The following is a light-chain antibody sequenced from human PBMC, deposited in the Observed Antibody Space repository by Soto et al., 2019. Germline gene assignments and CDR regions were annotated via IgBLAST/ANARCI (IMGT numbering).Light chain of an antibody. CDR2: GAS. V-gene: IGKV3-15*01. CDR1: QSVNRS. CDR3: QQYNSWPPWT. Sequence: EIVMTQSPGTLSVFPGERATLSCRASQSVNRSLAWYQQKPGQPPRLLINGASIRATGIPGRFSGIGSATEFTLTISSLQSEDFAVYYCQQYNSWPPWTFGQGTKVEIK. J-gene: IGKJ1*01.